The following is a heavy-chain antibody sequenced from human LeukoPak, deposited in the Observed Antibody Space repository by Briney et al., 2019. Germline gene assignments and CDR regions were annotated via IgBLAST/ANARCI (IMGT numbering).Heavy chain of an antibody. Sequence: PSQTLSLTCTVSGGSISSGGYYWSRIRQHPGKGLEWIGYIYYSGSTYYNPSLKSRFTISVDTSKNQFSLKLSSVTAADTAVYYCARDRPNYYDSSGYYYGDAFDIWGQGTMVTVSS. J-gene: IGHJ3*02. CDR2: IYYSGST. CDR1: GGSISSGGYY. V-gene: IGHV4-31*03. CDR3: ARDRPNYYDSSGYYYGDAFDI. D-gene: IGHD3-22*01.